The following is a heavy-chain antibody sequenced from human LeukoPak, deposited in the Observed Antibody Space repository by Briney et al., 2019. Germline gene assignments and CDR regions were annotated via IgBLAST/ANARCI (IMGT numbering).Heavy chain of an antibody. CDR1: GFTLSGEA. V-gene: IGHV3-23*01. D-gene: IGHD3-3*01. CDR2: LSAT. J-gene: IGHJ4*02. CDR3: AREYWSGSAFDY. Sequence: GGSLRLSCAVSGFTLSGEAMSWVRQAPGKGLEWVSALSATYYADSVKGRFTISRDISKNTLYLQINSLRVEDTAVYYCAREYWSGSAFDYWGQGTLVTVSS.